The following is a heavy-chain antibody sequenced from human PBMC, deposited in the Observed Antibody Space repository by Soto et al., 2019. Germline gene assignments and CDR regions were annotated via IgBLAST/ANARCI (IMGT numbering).Heavy chain of an antibody. CDR1: GYSFITHY. V-gene: IGHV1-46*03. CDR3: ATDCSLSGCTPGTGN. J-gene: IGHJ3*01. D-gene: IGHD1-26*01. CDR2: VNPIAGGT. Sequence: ASVKVSCKTSGYSFITHYMHWVRQAPGQGLEWMAIVNPIAGGTNYAQKFQGRVTITRDTSTSTVYMELNGLTSEDTAVYYCATDCSLSGCTPGTGNCGRGTKVTVSS.